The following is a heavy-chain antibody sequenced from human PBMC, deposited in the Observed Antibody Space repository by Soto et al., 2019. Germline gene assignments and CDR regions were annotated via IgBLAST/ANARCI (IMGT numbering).Heavy chain of an antibody. J-gene: IGHJ4*02. D-gene: IGHD1-26*01. CDR2: IHYSGRT. CDR3: VRVGVGIGNHFDS. CDR1: NGSISGFY. Sequence: TSETLSLTCSVSNGSISGFYWTWIRQPPGKILEWIGYIHYSGRTDYNPSLTSRATMSVDTSKNQFSLNLKSITAADTAVYYCVRVGVGIGNHFDSWGRGTLATVSS. V-gene: IGHV4-59*12.